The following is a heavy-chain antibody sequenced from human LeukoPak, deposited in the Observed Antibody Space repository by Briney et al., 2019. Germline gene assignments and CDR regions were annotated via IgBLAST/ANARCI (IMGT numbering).Heavy chain of an antibody. CDR2: IYYSGST. CDR1: GGSISSYY. V-gene: IGHV4-59*01. CDR3: GRGGYSYGSDY. J-gene: IGHJ4*02. D-gene: IGHD5-18*01. Sequence: SETLSLTCTVSGGSISSYYWSWIRQPPGKGLEWIGYIYYSGSTNYNPSLKSRVTISVDTSKNQFSLKLSAVSAADTAVFYCGRGGYSYGSDYWGQGTLVTVSS.